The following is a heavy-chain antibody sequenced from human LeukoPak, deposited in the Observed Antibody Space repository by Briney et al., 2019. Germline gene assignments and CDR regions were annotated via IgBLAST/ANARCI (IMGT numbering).Heavy chain of an antibody. V-gene: IGHV4-31*03. D-gene: IGHD5-12*01. CDR1: GGSISSGGYF. CDR2: IYYSGST. Sequence: PSDTLSLSCTVSGGSISSGGYFWTWIRQHPGKGLEWIGYIYYSGSTYYNPSLKSRVTISVDTSKNQFSLQLSSVTAADTAVYYCARFPYSGYDYWYFELWGRGTLVTVSS. CDR3: ARFPYSGYDYWYFEL. J-gene: IGHJ2*01.